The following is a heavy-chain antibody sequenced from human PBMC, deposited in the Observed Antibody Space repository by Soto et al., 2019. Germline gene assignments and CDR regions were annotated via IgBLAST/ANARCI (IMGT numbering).Heavy chain of an antibody. J-gene: IGHJ4*02. D-gene: IGHD3-22*01. CDR1: GFTFSSYG. Sequence: QVQLVESGGGVVQPGRSLRLSCAASGFTFSSYGMHWVRQAPGKGLEWVAVIRYDGSNKYYADSVKGRFTISRDNSKKTLYLQINSLRAEDTAVYYCARRGSNMIEGGDCFDYWGQGTLVNVSS. V-gene: IGHV3-33*01. CDR3: ARRGSNMIEGGDCFDY. CDR2: IRYDGSNK.